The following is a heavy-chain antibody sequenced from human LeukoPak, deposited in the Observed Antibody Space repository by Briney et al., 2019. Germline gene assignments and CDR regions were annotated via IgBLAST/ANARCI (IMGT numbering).Heavy chain of an antibody. D-gene: IGHD3-22*01. J-gene: IGHJ4*02. V-gene: IGHV4-39*01. CDR2: IYYSGST. CDR1: GGSISSSNYY. CDR3: ARLPYPYDSSGSPPLDY. Sequence: SETLSLTCTVSGGSISSSNYYWGRIRQPPGKGLEWIGSIYYSGSTYYNPSLKSRVTISVDTSKNQFSLKLSSVTAADTAVYYWARLPYPYDSSGSPPLDYWGQGTLVTVSS.